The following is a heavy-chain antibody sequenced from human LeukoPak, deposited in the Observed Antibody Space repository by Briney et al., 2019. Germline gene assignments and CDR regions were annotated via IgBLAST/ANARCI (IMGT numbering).Heavy chain of an antibody. J-gene: IGHJ6*03. CDR1: GGSISSYY. CDR3: AAQGYYYGSGTQPIYYMDV. Sequence: PSETLSLTCTVSGGSISSYYWSWIRQPAGKGLEWIGRIYTSGSTNYNPSLKSRVTMSVDTSKNQFSLKLISVTAADTAVYYCAAQGYYYGSGTQPIYYMDVWGKGTTVNVSS. CDR2: IYTSGST. D-gene: IGHD3-10*01. V-gene: IGHV4-4*07.